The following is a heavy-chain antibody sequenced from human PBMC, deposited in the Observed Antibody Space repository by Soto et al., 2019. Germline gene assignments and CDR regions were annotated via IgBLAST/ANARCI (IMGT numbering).Heavy chain of an antibody. D-gene: IGHD4-17*01. CDR1: GFTFSSYS. CDR3: ARAMTTVTRESYYYGMDV. Sequence: EVQLVESGGGLVKPGGSLRLSCAASGFTFSSYSMNWVRQAPGKGLERVSSISSSSSYIYYADSVKGRFTISRDNAKNSLYLQMNSLRAEDTAVYYCARAMTTVTRESYYYGMDVWGQGTTVTVSS. CDR2: ISSSSSYI. V-gene: IGHV3-21*01. J-gene: IGHJ6*02.